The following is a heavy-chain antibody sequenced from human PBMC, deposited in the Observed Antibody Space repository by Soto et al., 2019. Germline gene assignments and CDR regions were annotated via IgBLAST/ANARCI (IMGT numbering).Heavy chain of an antibody. J-gene: IGHJ5*02. CDR2: MYYTGNK. Sequence: PWETLSLTCTFSCGSISSSTYYWDWIRQPPGKGLQWIGAMYYTGNKNYNPSLESRVTMSVDTSKNQFSLKLSSVTPTDTAVYYCARRSSSSLGSLFDPWGRGILVTVSS. V-gene: IGHV4-39*01. CDR1: CGSISSSTYY. CDR3: ARRSSSSLGSLFDP. D-gene: IGHD6-6*01.